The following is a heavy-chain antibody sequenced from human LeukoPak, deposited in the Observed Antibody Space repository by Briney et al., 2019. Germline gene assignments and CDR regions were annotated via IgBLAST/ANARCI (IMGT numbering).Heavy chain of an antibody. J-gene: IGHJ4*02. CDR1: GFTFSSYA. CDR2: ISSSGSTI. V-gene: IGHV3-48*04. D-gene: IGHD2-2*01. CDR3: VCSPDIVVVPAALH. Sequence: PGGSLRLSCAASGFTFSSYAMSWVRQAPGKGPEWVSYISSSGSTIYYADSVKGRFTISRDNAKNSLYLQMNSLRAEDTAVYYCVCSPDIVVVPAALHWGQGTLVTVSS.